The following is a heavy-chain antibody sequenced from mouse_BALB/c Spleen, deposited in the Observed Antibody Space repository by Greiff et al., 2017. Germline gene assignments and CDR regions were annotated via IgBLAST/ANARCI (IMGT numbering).Heavy chain of an antibody. D-gene: IGHD2-1*01. CDR2: IDPSDSYT. CDR1: GYTFTSYW. Sequence: QVQLQQPGAELVKPGASVKLSCKASGYTFTSYWMHWVKQRPGQGLEWIGEIDPSDSYTNYNQKFKGKATLTVDKSSSTAYMQLSSLTSEDSAVYYCARKGDGNYLRMDYGGQGTSVTVSS. J-gene: IGHJ4*01. V-gene: IGHV1-69*02. CDR3: ARKGDGNYLRMDY.